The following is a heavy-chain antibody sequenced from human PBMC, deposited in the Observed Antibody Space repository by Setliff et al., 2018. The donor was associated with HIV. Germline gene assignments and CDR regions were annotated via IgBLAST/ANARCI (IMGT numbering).Heavy chain of an antibody. CDR1: GFTFSDYY. CDR3: VRDHRPSNNNWHHWFDP. V-gene: IGHV3-7*01. D-gene: IGHD1-1*01. Sequence: GGSLRLSCAGSGSGGSGFTFSDYYMSWVRQAPGKGLESVANVKQDGTETLYVDSVKGRFTISRDNSKNSLNLQMNSLRAEDTAVYYCVRDHRPSNNNWHHWFDPWGQGTLVTVSS. J-gene: IGHJ5*02. CDR2: VKQDGTET.